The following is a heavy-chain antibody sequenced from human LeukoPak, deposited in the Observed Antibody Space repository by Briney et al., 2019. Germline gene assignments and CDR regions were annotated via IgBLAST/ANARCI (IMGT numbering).Heavy chain of an antibody. J-gene: IGHJ6*02. Sequence: ASVKVSCKASGYTFTGYYMHWVRRAPGQGLEWMGWINPNSGGTNYAQKFQGRVTMTRDTSISTAYMELSRLRSDDTAVYYCARDRVREFYYYYGMDVWGQGTTVTVSS. CDR1: GYTFTGYY. V-gene: IGHV1-2*02. D-gene: IGHD3-10*01. CDR2: INPNSGGT. CDR3: ARDRVREFYYYYGMDV.